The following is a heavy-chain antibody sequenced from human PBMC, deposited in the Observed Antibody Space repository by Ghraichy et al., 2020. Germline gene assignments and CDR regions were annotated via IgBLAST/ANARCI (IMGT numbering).Heavy chain of an antibody. Sequence: APVKVSCKPSGYSFTNYGITWVRQAPGQGLEWIGWIWPFNGNTNSAQKFQGRVTMTTDTSTSTAYMELRSLRSDDTAVYYCARIRSLVAGDSWGQGTLITVSS. CDR3: ARIRSLVAGDS. CDR2: IWPFNGNT. V-gene: IGHV1-18*01. D-gene: IGHD6-19*01. J-gene: IGHJ4*02. CDR1: GYSFTNYG.